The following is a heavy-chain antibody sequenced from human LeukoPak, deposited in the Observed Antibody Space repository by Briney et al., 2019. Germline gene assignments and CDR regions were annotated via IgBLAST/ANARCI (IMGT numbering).Heavy chain of an antibody. CDR3: ARGPERGSSPYYHYGMDV. J-gene: IGHJ6*02. CDR2: TRDKGNSYTT. D-gene: IGHD1-26*01. CDR1: GFSFSDRY. V-gene: IGHV3-72*01. Sequence: GGSLRLSCAASGFSFSDRYMDWVRQAPGKGLEWVGRTRDKGNSYTTEYAASVEGRFTVSRDDSKNSVDLQMNSLRIEDTAVYYCARGPERGSSPYYHYGMDVWGQGTTVTVSS.